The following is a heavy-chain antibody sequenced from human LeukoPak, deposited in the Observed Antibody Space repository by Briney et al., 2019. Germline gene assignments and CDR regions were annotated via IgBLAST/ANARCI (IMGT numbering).Heavy chain of an antibody. CDR2: ISYDGNST. Sequence: GKSLRLSCAASGFTFNKYAIHWVRQAPGKGLEWVSVISYDGNSTYYADSVRGRFTISRDNSKNSLYLQVNSLRPEDTAVHYCARGKTATTSLNYWGQGTLVTVSS. CDR1: GFTFNKYA. J-gene: IGHJ4*02. CDR3: ARGKTATTSLNY. D-gene: IGHD1-14*01. V-gene: IGHV3-30-3*01.